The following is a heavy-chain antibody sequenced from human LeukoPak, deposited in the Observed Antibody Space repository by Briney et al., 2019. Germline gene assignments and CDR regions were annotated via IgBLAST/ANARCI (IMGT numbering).Heavy chain of an antibody. CDR3: AREAVGATQGRYYYYYYMDV. D-gene: IGHD1-26*01. Sequence: PGGSLRLSCAASGFTFSSYAMHWVRQAPGKGLEWVAVISYDGSNKYYADSVKGRFTISRDNSKNTLYLQMNSLRAGDTAVYYCAREAVGATQGRYYYYYYMDVWGKGTTVTISS. CDR2: ISYDGSNK. V-gene: IGHV3-30*04. J-gene: IGHJ6*03. CDR1: GFTFSSYA.